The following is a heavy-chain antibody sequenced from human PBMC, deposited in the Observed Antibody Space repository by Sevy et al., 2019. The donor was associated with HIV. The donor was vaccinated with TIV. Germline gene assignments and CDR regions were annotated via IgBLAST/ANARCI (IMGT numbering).Heavy chain of an antibody. CDR3: AKGPPGYCSSTSCYPYYMDV. Sequence: GGSLRLSCAASGFTFSSYAMSWVRQAPGKGLEWVSAISGSGGSTYYADSVKGRFTISRDNSKNTLYLQMNSLRAEDTAVYYCAKGPPGYCSSTSCYPYYMDVWGKGTTVTVSS. J-gene: IGHJ6*03. D-gene: IGHD2-2*01. CDR2: ISGSGGST. V-gene: IGHV3-23*01. CDR1: GFTFSSYA.